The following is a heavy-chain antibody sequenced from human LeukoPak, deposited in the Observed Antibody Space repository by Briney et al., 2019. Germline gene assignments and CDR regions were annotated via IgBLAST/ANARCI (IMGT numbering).Heavy chain of an antibody. CDR3: ARTYYDILTGYYFDP. D-gene: IGHD3-9*01. CDR1: GGSISSGGSS. V-gene: IGHV4-30-2*01. Sequence: PSQTLSLTCAVSGGSISSGGSSWRWIRQPPGKGLEWIGYIYHSGSTYYNPSLKSRVTISLDRSRNQFSLKLSSVTAADTAVYYCARTYYDILTGYYFDPWGQGTLVTVSS. CDR2: IYHSGST. J-gene: IGHJ5*02.